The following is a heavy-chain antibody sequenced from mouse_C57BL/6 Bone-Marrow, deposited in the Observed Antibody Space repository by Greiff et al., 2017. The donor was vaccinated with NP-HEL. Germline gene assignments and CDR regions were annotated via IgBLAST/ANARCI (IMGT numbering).Heavy chain of an antibody. CDR3: ARQTFYGNYWDY. CDR1: GFTFSDYY. J-gene: IGHJ2*01. D-gene: IGHD2-10*01. Sequence: EVMLVESGGGLVQPGGSLKLSCAASGFTFSDYYMYWVRQTPEKRLEWVAYISNGGGSTYYPDTVKGRFTISRDNAKNTLYLQMSRLKSEDTAMYYCARQTFYGNYWDYWGQGTTLTVSS. V-gene: IGHV5-12*01. CDR2: ISNGGGST.